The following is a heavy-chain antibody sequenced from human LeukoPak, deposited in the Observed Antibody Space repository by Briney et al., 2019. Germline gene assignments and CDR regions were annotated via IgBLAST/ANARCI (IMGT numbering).Heavy chain of an antibody. CDR3: VRDFLAESGAGGP. V-gene: IGHV3-21*06. CDR2: ISPTAIST. J-gene: IGHJ5*02. Sequence: PGGSLRLSCAASGFTLSTYTMNWVRQAPGKGLEWVSSISPTAISTWYADSLKGRFTISRDNARNLLFLEGNGLRAEDTGVFYCVRDFLAESGAGGPWGQGTLVTVSS. D-gene: IGHD6-19*01. CDR1: GFTLSTYT.